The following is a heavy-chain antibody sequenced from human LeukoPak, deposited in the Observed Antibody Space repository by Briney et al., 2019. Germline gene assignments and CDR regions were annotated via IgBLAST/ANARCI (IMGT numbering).Heavy chain of an antibody. CDR1: GFTFSSYS. J-gene: IGHJ4*02. V-gene: IGHV3-21*01. CDR3: AREPLVRGVSFDY. D-gene: IGHD3-10*01. CDR2: ISGSSSYI. Sequence: GGSLRLSCAASGFTFSSYSMNWVRQAPGKGLEWVSSISGSSSYIYYADSVKGRFTISRDNAKNSLYLQMNSLRAEDTAVYYCAREPLVRGVSFDYWGQGTLVTVSS.